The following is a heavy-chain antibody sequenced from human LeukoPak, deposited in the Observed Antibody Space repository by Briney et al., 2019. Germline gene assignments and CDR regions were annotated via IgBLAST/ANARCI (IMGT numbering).Heavy chain of an antibody. Sequence: EASVKVSCKASGFTFTSSAMQWVRQARGQRLEWIGWIVVGSGNTNYAQKFQERVTITRDMSTSTAYMELSSLRSEDTAVYYCAADRWVGATTLDYWGQGTLVTVSS. CDR3: AADRWVGATTLDY. J-gene: IGHJ4*02. V-gene: IGHV1-58*02. CDR1: GFTFTSSA. D-gene: IGHD1-26*01. CDR2: IVVGSGNT.